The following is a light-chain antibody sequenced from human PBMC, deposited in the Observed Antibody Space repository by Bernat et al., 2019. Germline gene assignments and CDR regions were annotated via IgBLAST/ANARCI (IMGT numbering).Light chain of an antibody. J-gene: IGLJ3*02. Sequence: QAGLTQPPSVSKGLRQTATLTCTGNSNSVGYQGAAWLQQHQGHPPKLLSYRNNNRPSGISERFSASRSGSTASLTITGLQPADEADYYCSAWDSSLSAWVFGGGTKLTVL. CDR2: RNN. CDR3: SAWDSSLSAWV. V-gene: IGLV10-54*04. CDR1: SNSVGYQG.